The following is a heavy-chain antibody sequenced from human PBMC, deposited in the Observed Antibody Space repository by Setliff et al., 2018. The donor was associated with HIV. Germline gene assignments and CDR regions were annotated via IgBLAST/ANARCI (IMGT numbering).Heavy chain of an antibody. CDR2: INHSGST. CDR1: GGSFSGYY. J-gene: IGHJ3*02. V-gene: IGHV4-34*01. CDR3: ARTSGSRPHDAFDI. D-gene: IGHD1-26*01. Sequence: SETLSLTCAVYGGSFSGYYWSWIRQPPGKGLEWIGEINHSGSTNYNPSLKSRVTISVDTSKNQFSLKLSSVTAADTAVYYCARTSGSRPHDAFDIWGQGTMVT.